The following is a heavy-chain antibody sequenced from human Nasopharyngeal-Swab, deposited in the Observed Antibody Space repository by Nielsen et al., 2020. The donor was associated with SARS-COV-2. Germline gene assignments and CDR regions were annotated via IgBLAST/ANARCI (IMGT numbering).Heavy chain of an antibody. D-gene: IGHD5-24*01. CDR3: ACPRNGLHPFDY. J-gene: IGHJ4*02. Sequence: GESLKISCAASGFTFSTYSMNWVRQAPGKGLEWVAVISYDGSNKYYADSVKGRFTISRDNSKNTLYLQMNSLRAEDTAVYYCACPRNGLHPFDYWGQGTLVTVSS. CDR2: ISYDGSNK. V-gene: IGHV3-30*03. CDR1: GFTFSTYS.